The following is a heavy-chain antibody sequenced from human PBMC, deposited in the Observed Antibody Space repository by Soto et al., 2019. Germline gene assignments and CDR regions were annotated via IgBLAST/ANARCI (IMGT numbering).Heavy chain of an antibody. V-gene: IGHV4-34*01. Sequence: QVQLQQWGAGLLKPSETLSLTCAVYGGSFSGYYWSWIRQPPGKGLEWIGEINHSGSTNYNPSLKIRVTISVDTSKSQFSLKLSSVTAADTAVYYCARGSGGSYGPFDYWGQGTLVTVSS. CDR3: ARGSGGSYGPFDY. CDR1: GGSFSGYY. J-gene: IGHJ4*02. D-gene: IGHD5-18*01. CDR2: INHSGST.